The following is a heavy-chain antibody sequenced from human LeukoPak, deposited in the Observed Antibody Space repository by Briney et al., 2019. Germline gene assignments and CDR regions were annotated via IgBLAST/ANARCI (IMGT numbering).Heavy chain of an antibody. V-gene: IGHV3-11*03. D-gene: IGHD3-10*01. J-gene: IGHJ4*02. Sequence: GGSLRLSCAASGFIFSDYYMTWIRQAPGKGLEWVSAISNNNYANYAKSVTGRCTISRDNAKKSMYLQVNRLRGEDMAVYYCGRRRNYYGSADYWGQGTLVTVSS. CDR2: ISNNNYA. CDR3: GRRRNYYGSADY. CDR1: GFIFSDYY.